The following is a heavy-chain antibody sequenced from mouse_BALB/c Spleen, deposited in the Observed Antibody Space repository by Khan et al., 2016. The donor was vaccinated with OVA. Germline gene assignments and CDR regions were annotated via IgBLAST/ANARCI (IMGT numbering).Heavy chain of an antibody. J-gene: IGHJ2*01. CDR1: GDSITSGY. Sequence: EVQLQESGPSLVKPSQTLSLTCSVTGDSITSGYWNWIRKFPGSKLEYMGYISSSDSTFYNPSLKSRISITRDTSKNQYYLQLNSVTTEDTATYYCARWNYRYDGYFDYWGQGTTLTVSS. V-gene: IGHV3-8*02. D-gene: IGHD2-14*01. CDR2: ISSSDST. CDR3: ARWNYRYDGYFDY.